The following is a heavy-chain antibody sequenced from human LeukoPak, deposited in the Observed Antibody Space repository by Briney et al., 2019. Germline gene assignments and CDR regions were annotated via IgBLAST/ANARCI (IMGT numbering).Heavy chain of an antibody. V-gene: IGHV1-2*02. CDR2: INPNSGGT. Sequence: GASVKVSCKASGHTFTGYYMHWVRQAPGQGLEWMGWINPNSGGTNYAQRFQGRVTMTRDTSISTAYMELSRLRSDDTAVYYCARAMVRGVIPDYWGQGTLVTVSS. D-gene: IGHD3-10*01. CDR1: GHTFTGYY. J-gene: IGHJ4*02. CDR3: ARAMVRGVIPDY.